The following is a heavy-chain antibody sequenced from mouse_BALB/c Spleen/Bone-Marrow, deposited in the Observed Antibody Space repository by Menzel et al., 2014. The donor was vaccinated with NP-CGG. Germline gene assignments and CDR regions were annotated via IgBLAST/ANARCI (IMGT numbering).Heavy chain of an antibody. V-gene: IGHV5-15*02. D-gene: IGHD1-1*01. J-gene: IGHJ2*01. CDR3: ARALAYGSSFDY. Sequence: EVQLVESGGGLVQPGGSRKLSCAASGFTFSDYGMAWVRQAPGKGPEWVAFISNLAYSIYYTDTVTGRFTISRENAKNTLYQEMSSLRSEDTAMYYCARALAYGSSFDYWGQGTTLTVS. CDR1: GFTFSDYG. CDR2: ISNLAYSI.